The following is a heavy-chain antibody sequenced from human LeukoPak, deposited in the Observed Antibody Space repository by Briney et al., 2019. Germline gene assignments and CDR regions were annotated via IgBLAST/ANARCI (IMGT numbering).Heavy chain of an antibody. CDR2: IYSDGRT. J-gene: IGHJ6*01. CDR3: ARLPAGDV. CDR1: GYIVSSSY. Sequence: GGSLRLSCAASGYIVSSSYITWVRQAPGKGLEWVSVIYSDGRTYYADSLKDRFTISRDNSKNTVYLQINSLRTEDTAIYYCARLPAGDVWGRGTTVIVSS. V-gene: IGHV3-66*04.